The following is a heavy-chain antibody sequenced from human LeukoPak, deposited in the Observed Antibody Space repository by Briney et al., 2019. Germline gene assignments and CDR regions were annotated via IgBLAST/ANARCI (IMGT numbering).Heavy chain of an antibody. J-gene: IGHJ3*02. D-gene: IGHD3-10*01. V-gene: IGHV3-30*04. CDR2: ISYDGSNK. CDR3: ARSRVLGAFDI. CDR1: GFTFSSYA. Sequence: PGGSLRLSCAASGFTFSSYAMHWVRQAPGKGLEWVAVISYDGSNKYYADSVKGRFTISRDNSKNTLYLQMNSLRAEDTAVYYCARSRVLGAFDIWGQGTMVTVSS.